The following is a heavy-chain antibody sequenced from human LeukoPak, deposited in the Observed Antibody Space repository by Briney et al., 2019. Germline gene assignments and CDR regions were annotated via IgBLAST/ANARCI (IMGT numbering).Heavy chain of an antibody. CDR3: PRKYDSSGYFDY. Sequence: GGSLRLSRIASGFSFSGYAMSWVRQAPGKGLEWVSAISGGGDAAYYADSVKGRFTISRDNSKNTLYLQMNSLRAEDTAVYYCPRKYDSSGYFDYWGRGTLVTVS. V-gene: IGHV3-23*01. J-gene: IGHJ4*02. CDR1: GFSFSGYA. D-gene: IGHD3-22*01. CDR2: ISGGGDAA.